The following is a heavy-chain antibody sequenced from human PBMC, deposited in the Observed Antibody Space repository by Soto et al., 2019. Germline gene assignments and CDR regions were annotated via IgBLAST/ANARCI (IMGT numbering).Heavy chain of an antibody. CDR3: AKSVYNWTAGFFDD. CDR2: IAYDGVNK. J-gene: IGHJ4*02. D-gene: IGHD1-1*01. CDR1: GFTFSTYG. V-gene: IGHV3-30*18. Sequence: QVQLVESGGGVVQPGRSLRLSCAASGFTFSTYGMHWVRQAPGKGLEWVADIAYDGVNKYYADSVKGPFTISRDNSKNTLYLRMYSQRAEYTGVDYCAKSVYNWTAGFFDDWGQGTLVSFSS.